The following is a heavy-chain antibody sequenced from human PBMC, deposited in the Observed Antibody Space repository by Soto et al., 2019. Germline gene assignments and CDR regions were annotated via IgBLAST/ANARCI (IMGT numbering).Heavy chain of an antibody. CDR3: AVAVAGPTAIGY. Sequence: EVQLVESEGGLVQPGGSLRLSCAASGLTFSSYWMHWVRQAPGKGLVWVSRINSDGSSTSYADSVKGRFTISRDNAKNTLYLQMNSLRAEDTAVYYCAVAVAGPTAIGYWGQGTLVTVSS. V-gene: IGHV3-74*01. D-gene: IGHD6-19*01. CDR2: INSDGSST. J-gene: IGHJ4*02. CDR1: GLTFSSYW.